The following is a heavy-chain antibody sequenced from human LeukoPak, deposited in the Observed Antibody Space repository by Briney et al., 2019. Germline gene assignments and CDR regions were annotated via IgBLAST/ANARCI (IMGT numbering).Heavy chain of an antibody. J-gene: IGHJ3*02. CDR1: GYTLTELS. D-gene: IGHD2-2*01. Sequence: ASVKVSCKVSGYTLTELSMHWVRQAPGKGLEWMGGFDPEDGETIYAQKFQGRVTMTEDTSTDTAYMGLSSLRSEDTAVYYCATEKVRGDQLLYDAFDIWGQGTMVTVSS. V-gene: IGHV1-24*01. CDR3: ATEKVRGDQLLYDAFDI. CDR2: FDPEDGET.